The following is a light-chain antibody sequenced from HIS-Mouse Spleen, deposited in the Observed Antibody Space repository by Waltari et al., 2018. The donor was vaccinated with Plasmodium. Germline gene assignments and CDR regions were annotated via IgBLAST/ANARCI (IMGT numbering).Light chain of an antibody. CDR3: QQYNRYSYT. CDR1: QSISSW. V-gene: IGKV1-5*03. CDR2: KAS. J-gene: IGKJ2*01. Sequence: DIQLTQSPSTLSASVGESVTITCRASQSISSWLAWYQQKPGKAPTLLIYKASSLESGVPSRFSGSGSGTEFTLTISSLQPDDFATYYCQQYNRYSYTFGQGTKLEIK.